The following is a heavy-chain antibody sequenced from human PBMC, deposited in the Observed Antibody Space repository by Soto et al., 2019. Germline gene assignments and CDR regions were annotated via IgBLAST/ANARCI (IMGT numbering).Heavy chain of an antibody. CDR2: MNPNSGNT. Sequence: QVQLVQSGAEVKKPGASVKVSCKASGYTFTSYDINWVRQATGQGLEWMGWMNPNSGNTGYAQKFQGRVTMTRNTXXSTAYMELSSLRSEDTAVYYCARRAAAGKGMSFDYWGQGTLVTVSS. CDR1: GYTFTSYD. V-gene: IGHV1-8*01. J-gene: IGHJ4*02. CDR3: ARRAAAGKGMSFDY. D-gene: IGHD6-13*01.